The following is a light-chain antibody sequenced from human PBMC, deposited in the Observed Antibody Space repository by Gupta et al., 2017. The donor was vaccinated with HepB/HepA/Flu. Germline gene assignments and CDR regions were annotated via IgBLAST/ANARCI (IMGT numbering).Light chain of an antibody. Sequence: EIVLTQSPATLSLSPGERATLSCRASQSVSSYLAWYQQKPGQAPRLLIYDASNRDTGIPARFSGSGYGKDLTLTISSLEQEDFAVYYCQQRSNWPPWTFGQGTKVEIK. J-gene: IGKJ1*01. CDR2: DAS. CDR3: QQRSNWPPWT. V-gene: IGKV3-11*01. CDR1: QSVSSY.